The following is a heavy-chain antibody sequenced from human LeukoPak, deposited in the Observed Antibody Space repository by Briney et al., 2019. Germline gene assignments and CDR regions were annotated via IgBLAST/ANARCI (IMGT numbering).Heavy chain of an antibody. CDR3: AKFFHYDSSGPGYVDY. CDR1: GFTFSSYS. CDR2: ITSSGRYI. D-gene: IGHD3-22*01. Sequence: AGGSLRLSCAASGFTFSSYSMNWVRQAPGKGLEWVSSITSSGRYIYYADSVKGRFTISRDNAKNSLYLQMNSLRTEDTAFYYCAKFFHYDSSGPGYVDYWGQGTLVTVSS. V-gene: IGHV3-21*04. J-gene: IGHJ4*02.